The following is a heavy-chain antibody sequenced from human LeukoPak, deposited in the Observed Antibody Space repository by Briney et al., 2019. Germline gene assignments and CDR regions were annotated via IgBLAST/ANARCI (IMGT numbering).Heavy chain of an antibody. J-gene: IGHJ4*02. Sequence: PGGSLRLSCAASGFTFSSYAMHWVRQAPGKGLEWVAVISYDGSNKYYADSVKGRFTISRDNSKNTLYLQMNSLRAEDTAVYYCARGSFDSSGYCDYWGQGTLVTVSS. CDR2: ISYDGSNK. D-gene: IGHD3-22*01. CDR3: ARGSFDSSGYCDY. V-gene: IGHV3-30*04. CDR1: GFTFSSYA.